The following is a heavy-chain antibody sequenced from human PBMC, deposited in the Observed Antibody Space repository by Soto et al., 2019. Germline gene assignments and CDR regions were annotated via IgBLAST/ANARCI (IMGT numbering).Heavy chain of an antibody. J-gene: IGHJ6*02. CDR1: GFTFSNAW. D-gene: IGHD3-22*01. CDR3: TTDARVSMIHYGMDV. CDR2: IKSKTDGGTT. Sequence: GGSLRLSCAASGFTFSNAWMNWVRQAPGKGLEWVGRIKSKTDGGTTDYAAPVKGRFTISRDDSKNTLYLQMNSLKTEDTAVYYCTTDARVSMIHYGMDVWGQGTTVTVSS. V-gene: IGHV3-15*07.